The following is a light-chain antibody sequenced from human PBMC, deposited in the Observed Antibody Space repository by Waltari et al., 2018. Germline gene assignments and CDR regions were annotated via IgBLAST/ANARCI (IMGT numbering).Light chain of an antibody. Sequence: DIEMTQSPSSLSASVGDRVIITCRASQSIGPYINWYQQKPGTAPKLLIYDASILQTGVPSKFSGSGSGTVFILTISSLQPEDFATYYCQQNSNVPPTFGLGTKVEIK. J-gene: IGKJ1*01. V-gene: IGKV1-39*01. CDR2: DAS. CDR3: QQNSNVPPT. CDR1: QSIGPY.